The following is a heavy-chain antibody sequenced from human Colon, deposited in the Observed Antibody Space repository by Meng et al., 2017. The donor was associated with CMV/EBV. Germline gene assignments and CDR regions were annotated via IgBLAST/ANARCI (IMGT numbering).Heavy chain of an antibody. Sequence: SETLSLTCTVSGGSISSYYWSWIRQPPGKGLEWIGYIYYSGSTNYNPSLKSRVTISVDTSKNQSSLKLSSVTAADTAVYYCARDSGYSYVFGYWGQGTLVTVSS. CDR1: GGSISSYY. CDR3: ARDSGYSYVFGY. D-gene: IGHD5-18*01. J-gene: IGHJ1*01. CDR2: IYYSGST. V-gene: IGHV4-59*01.